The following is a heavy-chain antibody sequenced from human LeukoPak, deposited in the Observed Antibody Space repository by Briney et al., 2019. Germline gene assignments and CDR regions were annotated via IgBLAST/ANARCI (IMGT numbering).Heavy chain of an antibody. V-gene: IGHV4-59*08. CDR2: IHYSGNT. J-gene: IGHJ4*02. CDR1: GGSISSYY. CDR3: ARGNAYYYY. Sequence: SETLSLTCTVSGGSISSYYWSWIRLPPGKGLEWIGFIHYSGNTNYNPSLKSRVTISVDTSKNQVSLKASSVTAADTAVYYCARGNAYYYYWGQGTLATVSS.